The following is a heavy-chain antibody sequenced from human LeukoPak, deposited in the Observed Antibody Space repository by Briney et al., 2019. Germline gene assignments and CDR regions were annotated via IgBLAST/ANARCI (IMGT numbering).Heavy chain of an antibody. D-gene: IGHD4-17*01. V-gene: IGHV3-30*19. CDR3: ATDYGDYEPIDY. CDR1: GFTFSHYG. Sequence: GGSLRLSCEASGFTFSHYGMHWVRQAPGRGLEWVAVISFDGTNKYYGDSVEGRFSVSRDNSKNTLYLQMNSLRPDDTAMYYCATDYGDYEPIDYWGQGTLVTVSS. J-gene: IGHJ4*02. CDR2: ISFDGTNK.